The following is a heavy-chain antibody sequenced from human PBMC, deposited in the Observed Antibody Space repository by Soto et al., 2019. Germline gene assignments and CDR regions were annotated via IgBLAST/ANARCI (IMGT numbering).Heavy chain of an antibody. D-gene: IGHD6-19*01. Sequence: GASVKVSCKASGGTFSNYAITWVRQAPGQGLEWMGGIIPLFGTANYAQKFQGRVTITADESTSTAYMELSSLRSEDTAVYYCARDRWYSSGWRYVDYWGQGTLVTVSS. V-gene: IGHV1-69*13. CDR3: ARDRWYSSGWRYVDY. CDR1: GGTFSNYA. CDR2: IIPLFGTA. J-gene: IGHJ4*02.